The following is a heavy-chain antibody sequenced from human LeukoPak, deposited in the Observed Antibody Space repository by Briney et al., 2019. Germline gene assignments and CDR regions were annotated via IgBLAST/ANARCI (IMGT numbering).Heavy chain of an antibody. V-gene: IGHV3-73*01. Sequence: GGSLRLSCAASGFTFSGSAIHWVRQSSGKGLEWVCQIDKKDKGYATATAYAASVKGRFTISRDDSINTAYLQMKSLKTEDTARYYCTRDSGTYNWFDPWGQGTLVTVSS. CDR1: GFTFSGSA. CDR3: TRDSGTYNWFDP. CDR2: IDKKDKGYATAT. D-gene: IGHD1-26*01. J-gene: IGHJ5*02.